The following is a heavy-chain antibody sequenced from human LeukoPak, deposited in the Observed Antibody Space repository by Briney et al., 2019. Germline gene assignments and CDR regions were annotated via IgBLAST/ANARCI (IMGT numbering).Heavy chain of an antibody. CDR3: AVGWDGVRSFAY. CDR1: RFTFSSYW. CDR2: IKPDGSEI. V-gene: IGHV3-7*01. J-gene: IGHJ4*02. Sequence: GGSLRLSCAASRFTFSSYWMNWVRQAPGKGLEWVANIKPDGSEIYSVDSVKGRFTISRDNAKNSLFLQMNSLRAEDTAVYYCAVGWDGVRSFAYWGQGTLVSVSS. D-gene: IGHD3-3*01.